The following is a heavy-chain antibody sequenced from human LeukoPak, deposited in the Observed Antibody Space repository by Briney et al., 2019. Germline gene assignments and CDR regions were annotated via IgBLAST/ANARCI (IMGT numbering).Heavy chain of an antibody. D-gene: IGHD2-2*01. CDR3: ARDWVVVVPAARSYYYGMDV. Sequence: ASVKVSCKASGYIFTSYGISWVRQAPGQGLEWMGWISAYNGNTNYAQKLQGRVTMTTDTSTSTAYMELRSLRSDDTAVYYCARDWVVVVPAARSYYYGMDVWGQGTTVTVSS. CDR1: GYIFTSYG. V-gene: IGHV1-18*01. CDR2: ISAYNGNT. J-gene: IGHJ6*02.